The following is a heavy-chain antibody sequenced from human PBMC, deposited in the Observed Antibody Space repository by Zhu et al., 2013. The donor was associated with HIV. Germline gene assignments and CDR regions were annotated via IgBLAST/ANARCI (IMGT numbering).Heavy chain of an antibody. CDR2: MNPNSGNR. CDR1: GYTFGSYE. V-gene: IGHV1-8*01. J-gene: IGHJ4*02. D-gene: IGHD3-22*01. Sequence: QVQLVQSGSEVKKPGASVKVSCKSSGYTFGSYEINWLRQATGQGPEWIGWMNPNSGNRDYAQKFQGRVTITMTSSISTVYMELSSLRSDDTAVYYCAADRPNEYGSSGFDFWGQGTLLTVSS. CDR3: AADRPNEYGSSGFDF.